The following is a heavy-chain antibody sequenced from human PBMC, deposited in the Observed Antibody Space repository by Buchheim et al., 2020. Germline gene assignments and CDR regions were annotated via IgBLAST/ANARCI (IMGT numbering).Heavy chain of an antibody. CDR2: ITPMFGTA. CDR1: GDAFSRYT. J-gene: IGHJ1*01. CDR3: ARDSSGVPAAMLAYFQH. Sequence: QVQLVQSGAEVKKPGSSVKVSCKASGDAFSRYTISWVRQAPGHGLEWMGGITPMFGTANYAQKFQGRVTITADKSTSTAYMELSSLRSEDTAVYYCARDSSGVPAAMLAYFQHWGQGTL. D-gene: IGHD2-2*01. V-gene: IGHV1-69*06.